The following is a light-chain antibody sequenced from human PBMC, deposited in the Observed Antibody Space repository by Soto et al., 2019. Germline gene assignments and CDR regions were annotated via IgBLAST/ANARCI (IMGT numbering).Light chain of an antibody. CDR3: QQYNNWPLT. V-gene: IGKV3D-15*01. CDR2: GAS. J-gene: IGKJ5*01. CDR1: QSVSSN. Sequence: IVLTQSPATLSVSPWERATLSCRASQSVSSNLAWHQQRPGQAPRLLIYGASTRATGVPARFSGGGSGTESTLTITSLQSEDFAVYWCQQYNNWPLTFGPGTRLEIK.